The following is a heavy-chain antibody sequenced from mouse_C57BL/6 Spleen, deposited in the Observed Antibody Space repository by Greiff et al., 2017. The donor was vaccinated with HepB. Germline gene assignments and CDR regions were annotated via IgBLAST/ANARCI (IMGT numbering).Heavy chain of an antibody. Sequence: QVQLQQSGAELVKPGASAKLSCKASGYTFTSYWMHWVKQRPGQGLEWIGMIHPNSGSTNYNEKFKSKATLTVDKSSSTAYMQLSSLTSEDSAVYYCVWNWDEDYWGQGTTLTVSS. CDR3: VWNWDEDY. CDR1: GYTFTSYW. CDR2: IHPNSGST. J-gene: IGHJ2*01. V-gene: IGHV1-64*01. D-gene: IGHD4-1*01.